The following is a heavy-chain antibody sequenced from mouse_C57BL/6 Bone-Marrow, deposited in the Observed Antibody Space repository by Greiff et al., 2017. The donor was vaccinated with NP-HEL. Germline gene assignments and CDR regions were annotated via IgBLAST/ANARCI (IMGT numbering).Heavy chain of an antibody. CDR2: ISDGGSYT. CDR3: ARVYPQSWFAY. V-gene: IGHV5-4*03. Sequence: EVKLEESGGGLVKPGGSLKLSCAASGFTFSSYAMSWVRQTPEKRLEWVVTISDGGSYTYYPDNLKGRFTISRDNAKNNLYLKMRHLKSEDTAIYYCARVYPQSWFAYWGQGTLVTVSA. J-gene: IGHJ3*01. CDR1: GFTFSSYA. D-gene: IGHD2-1*01.